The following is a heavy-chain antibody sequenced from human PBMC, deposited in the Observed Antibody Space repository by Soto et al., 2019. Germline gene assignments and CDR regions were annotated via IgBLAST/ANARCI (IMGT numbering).Heavy chain of an antibody. CDR2: ISYDGSNK. J-gene: IGHJ4*02. V-gene: IGHV3-30*18. CDR1: GFTFSSYG. D-gene: IGHD1-26*01. Sequence: VQLVESGGGLVKPGGSLRLSCAASGFTFSSYGMHWVRQAPGKGLEWVAVISYDGSNKYYADSVKGRFTISRDNSKNTLYLQMNSLRAEDTAVYYCAKRELLDYWGQGTLVTVSS. CDR3: AKRELLDY.